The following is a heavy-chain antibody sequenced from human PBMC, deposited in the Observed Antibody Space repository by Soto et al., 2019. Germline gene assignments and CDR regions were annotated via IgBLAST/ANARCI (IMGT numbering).Heavy chain of an antibody. CDR3: ARAPAP. V-gene: IGHV4-31*03. J-gene: IGHJ5*02. Sequence: QVQLQESGPGLVKPSETLSLTCTVSGGSITRGGYYWSWIRQHPGKGLEWIGYIYNSGTTYYNPSLKSRVPISVDTSKNLFSLKLTSVTAADTAVYYCARAPAPWGQGPLVTVSS. CDR1: GGSITRGGYY. CDR2: IYNSGTT.